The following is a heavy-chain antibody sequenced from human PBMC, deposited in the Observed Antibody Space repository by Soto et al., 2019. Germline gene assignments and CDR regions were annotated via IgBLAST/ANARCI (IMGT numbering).Heavy chain of an antibody. D-gene: IGHD6-13*01. CDR2: INTANDNT. CDR1: GYTFTSYA. Sequence: QVQLVQSGAEVKKPGASVKVSCRASGYTFTSYAIHWVRQAPGQRPEWMGWINTANDNTKYSQKFQGRVTITRDTSASIVYLDLSSLRSEDTAVYYCARGSSWSYFDDWGQGTLVTVSA. J-gene: IGHJ4*02. CDR3: ARGSSWSYFDD. V-gene: IGHV1-3*04.